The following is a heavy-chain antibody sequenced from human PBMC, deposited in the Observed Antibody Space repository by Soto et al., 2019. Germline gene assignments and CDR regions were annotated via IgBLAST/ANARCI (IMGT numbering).Heavy chain of an antibody. D-gene: IGHD3-16*01. J-gene: IGHJ5*02. Sequence: SETLSLTCPVSGCSITNYYWSWIRQPAGKGLEWIGRIYTKERINYNLSFRNRVTMSVDTSKNQFSLKLDAVTAADTAVYYCARDDYKDGGNNWFDPWGQGTLVTVSS. CDR1: GCSITNYY. V-gene: IGHV4-4*07. CDR3: ARDDYKDGGNNWFDP. CDR2: IYTKERI.